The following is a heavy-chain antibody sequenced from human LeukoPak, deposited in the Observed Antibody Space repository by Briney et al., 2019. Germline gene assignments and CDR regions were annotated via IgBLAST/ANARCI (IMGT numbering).Heavy chain of an antibody. Sequence: SQTLSLTCAISGDSVSSNSAAWNWIRQSPSRGLEWLGRTYYRSKWYNDYAVSVKSRITINPDTSKNQFSLQLNSVTPEDTAVYYCARGTEYDFWSGYHHSYYYYYMDVWGKGTTVTVSS. D-gene: IGHD3-3*01. J-gene: IGHJ6*03. CDR1: GDSVSSNSAA. CDR2: TYYRSKWYN. CDR3: ARGTEYDFWSGYHHSYYYYYMDV. V-gene: IGHV6-1*01.